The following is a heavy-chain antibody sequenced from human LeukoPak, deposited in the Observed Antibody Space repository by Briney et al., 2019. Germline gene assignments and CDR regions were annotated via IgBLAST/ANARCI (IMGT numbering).Heavy chain of an antibody. J-gene: IGHJ5*02. CDR2: ISGSGGST. CDR3: AKGGPYGSGSQNWFDP. V-gene: IGHV3-23*01. CDR1: GFTFSSYG. D-gene: IGHD3-10*01. Sequence: GGSLRLSCAASGFTFSSYGMSWVRQAPGKGLEWVSAISGSGGSTYYADSVKGRFTISRDNSKNTLYLQMNSLRAEDTAVYYCAKGGPYGSGSQNWFDPWGQGTLVTVSS.